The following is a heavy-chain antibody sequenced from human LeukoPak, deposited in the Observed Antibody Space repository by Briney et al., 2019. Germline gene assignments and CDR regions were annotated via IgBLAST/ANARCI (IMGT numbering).Heavy chain of an antibody. Sequence: ASVKVSCKTSGYTFRNYGITWVRQIPGQGLEWMGWISPYNGNTNYAQKFQGRVTMTRDTSISTAYMELSRLRSDDTAVYYCARGGGQYCSGGSCYDWFDPWGQGTLVTVSS. J-gene: IGHJ5*02. CDR3: ARGGGQYCSGGSCYDWFDP. D-gene: IGHD2-15*01. V-gene: IGHV1-18*01. CDR2: ISPYNGNT. CDR1: GYTFRNYG.